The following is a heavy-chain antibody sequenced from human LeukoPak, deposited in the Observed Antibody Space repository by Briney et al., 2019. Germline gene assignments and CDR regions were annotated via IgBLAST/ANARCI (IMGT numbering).Heavy chain of an antibody. CDR3: AKDLGREVSDSSVDY. CDR1: GLTFSKYA. J-gene: IGHJ4*02. D-gene: IGHD3-16*01. Sequence: LPGGSLRLSCAASGLTFSKYAMSWVRQAPVKGLEWVSTISGSGGSTYYADSVKGRFTISRDNSKNTLYLQMNSLRAEDTAVYYCAKDLGREVSDSSVDYWGQGTLVTVSS. V-gene: IGHV3-23*01. CDR2: ISGSGGST.